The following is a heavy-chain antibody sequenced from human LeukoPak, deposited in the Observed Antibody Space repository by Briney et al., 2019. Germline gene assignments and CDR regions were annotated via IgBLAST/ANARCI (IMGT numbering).Heavy chain of an antibody. CDR2: ITYDGANK. D-gene: IGHD6-19*01. Sequence: GGSLRLSCAASGFTFSTYGRHWVRQAPGKGLEWVALITYDGANKYHVDSVRGRFTMSRDNSKTTLYLQMNSLRAEDTGIYYCAKAVHFSGWPGHWFNTWGQGTLVTVSS. CDR1: GFTFSTYG. J-gene: IGHJ5*02. CDR3: AKAVHFSGWPGHWFNT. V-gene: IGHV3-30*18.